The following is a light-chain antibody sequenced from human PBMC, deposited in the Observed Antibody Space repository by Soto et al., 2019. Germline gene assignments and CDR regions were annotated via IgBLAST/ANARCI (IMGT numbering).Light chain of an antibody. J-gene: IGLJ1*01. Sequence: QSALTQPASVSGSPGQSITISCTGTSSDIGTYNYVSWYRQYPGKTPKLMIYEVSYWPSGVSSRFSGSRSGNTASLTISGLLAEDEADYYCSSFSSSNTLYIFGTGTKLTVL. CDR1: SSDIGTYNY. V-gene: IGLV2-14*01. CDR2: EVS. CDR3: SSFSSSNTLYI.